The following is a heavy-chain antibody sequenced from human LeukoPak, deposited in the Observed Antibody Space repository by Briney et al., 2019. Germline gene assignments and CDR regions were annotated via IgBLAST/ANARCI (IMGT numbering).Heavy chain of an antibody. Sequence: GGSLRLSCAASGFTFSSYEMNWVRQAPGKGLEWVSYIGSSGSTIYYADSVKGRFTISRDNAKNSLYLQMNSLRAEDTAVYYCARDGWRGSGSLDYWGQGTLVTVSS. CDR1: GFTFSSYE. V-gene: IGHV3-48*03. CDR3: ARDGWRGSGSLDY. CDR2: IGSSGSTI. D-gene: IGHD3-10*01. J-gene: IGHJ4*02.